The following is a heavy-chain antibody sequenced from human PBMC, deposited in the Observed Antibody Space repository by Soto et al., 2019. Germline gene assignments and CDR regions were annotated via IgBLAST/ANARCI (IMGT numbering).Heavy chain of an antibody. J-gene: IGHJ4*02. CDR1: GFTFSSYA. CDR2: ISGSGGGT. D-gene: IGHD1-1*01. Sequence: GGSLRLSCAASGFTFSSYAMSWVRQAPGKGLEWVSSISGSGGGTYYADSVKGRFTFSRDNSKNTLYLQMNSLSAEDTAVYYCAKFGMATTKRSPPYYIDYWGQGALVTVSS. V-gene: IGHV3-23*01. CDR3: AKFGMATTKRSPPYYIDY.